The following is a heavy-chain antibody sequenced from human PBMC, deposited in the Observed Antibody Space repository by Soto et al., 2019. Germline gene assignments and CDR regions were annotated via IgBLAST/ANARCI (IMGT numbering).Heavy chain of an antibody. CDR2: IIPIFGTA. CDR1: GGTFSSYA. D-gene: IGHD3-16*02. CDR3: ASFQSAYDYVWGSYRFFDY. Sequence: QVQLVQSGAEVKKPGSSVKVSCKASGGTFSSYAISWVRQAPGQGLEWMGGIIPIFGTANYAQKFQGRITITADKSTSTAYMELSSLRSEDTAVYYCASFQSAYDYVWGSYRFFDYWGQGTLVTVSS. V-gene: IGHV1-69*06. J-gene: IGHJ4*02.